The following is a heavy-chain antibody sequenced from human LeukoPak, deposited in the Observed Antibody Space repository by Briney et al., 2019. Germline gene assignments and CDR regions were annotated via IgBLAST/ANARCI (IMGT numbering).Heavy chain of an antibody. Sequence: GGSLRLSCAASGFTLSSYAMSWVRQAPGKGLEWVSTISGSGGSTYYADSVKGRFTISRDNSKHSLHLQMNSLRAEDTAVYYCAKGEVVVTSIYLLDYWGQGTLVTVSS. J-gene: IGHJ4*02. V-gene: IGHV3-23*01. D-gene: IGHD2-21*02. CDR1: GFTLSSYA. CDR2: ISGSGGST. CDR3: AKGEVVVTSIYLLDY.